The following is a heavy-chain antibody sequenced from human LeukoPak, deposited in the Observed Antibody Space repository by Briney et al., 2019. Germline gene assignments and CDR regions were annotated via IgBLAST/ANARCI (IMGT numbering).Heavy chain of an antibody. V-gene: IGHV1-46*01. J-gene: IGHJ5*02. D-gene: IGHD4-23*01. CDR2: INPSGGST. CDR1: GYTFTGYY. CDR3: ARERHVISSSPVYGGKLYP. Sequence: GASVKVSCKASGYTFTGYYMHWVRQAPGQGLEWMGIINPSGGSTSYAQKFQGRVTMTRDTSTSTVYMELSSLRSEDTAVYYCARERHVISSSPVYGGKLYPWGQGTLVTVSS.